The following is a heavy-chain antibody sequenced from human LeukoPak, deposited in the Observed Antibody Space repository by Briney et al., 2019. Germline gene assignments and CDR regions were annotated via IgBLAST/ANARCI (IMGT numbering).Heavy chain of an antibody. CDR2: IYPGDSDS. CDR1: GYSFTGYW. CDR3: AKSSSRSALYYFDS. Sequence: GGSLKISCKGSGYSFTGYWIAWVRQMPGKGLEWMGIIYPGDSDSKYSPSFQGQVTISADKSISTAYLQWSSLKASDTAMYFCAKSSSRSALYYFDSWGQGTLVTVSS. J-gene: IGHJ4*02. D-gene: IGHD2/OR15-2a*01. V-gene: IGHV5-51*01.